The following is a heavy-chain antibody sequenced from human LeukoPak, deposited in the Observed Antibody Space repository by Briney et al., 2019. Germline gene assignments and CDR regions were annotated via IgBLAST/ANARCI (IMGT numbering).Heavy chain of an antibody. V-gene: IGHV4-39*01. CDR2: IYYSGST. CDR3: ARHIRVGPTGNFFFDY. D-gene: IGHD3-10*01. J-gene: IGHJ4*02. CDR1: GGSISSSSYY. Sequence: KASQTLSLTCTVSGGSISSSSYYWGWIRQPPGKGLEWIGSIYYSGSTYYNPSLKSRVTISVDTSKNQFSLKLSSVTAADTAVYYCARHIRVGPTGNFFFDYWGQGTLVTVSS.